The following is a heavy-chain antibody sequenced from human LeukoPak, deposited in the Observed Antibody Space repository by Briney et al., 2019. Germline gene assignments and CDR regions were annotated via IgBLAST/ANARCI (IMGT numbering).Heavy chain of an antibody. V-gene: IGHV3-9*01. CDR3: AARRVVVAATVTDTTAHAFDI. CDR2: ISWNSSSI. CDR1: GFSFDDYA. J-gene: IGHJ3*02. D-gene: IGHD2-15*01. Sequence: GGSLRLSCAASGFSFDDYAMYWVRQAPGKGLEWVSGISWNSSSIGYADSVKGRFTISRDNAKNSLYLQMNSLRAEDTALYYCAARRVVVAATVTDTTAHAFDIWGQGTMVTVSS.